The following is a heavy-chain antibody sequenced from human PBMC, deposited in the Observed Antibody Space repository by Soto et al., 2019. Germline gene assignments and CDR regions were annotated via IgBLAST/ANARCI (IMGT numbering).Heavy chain of an antibody. CDR3: ARENRASPARAYYGMDV. Sequence: GASVKVSCKASGYTFTSYGISWVRQAPGQGLEWMGWISAYNGNTNYAQKLQGRVTMTTDTSTSTAYMELRSLRSDDTAVYYCARENRASPARAYYGMDVWRQRTTVAVSS. V-gene: IGHV1-18*01. D-gene: IGHD3-10*01. CDR2: ISAYNGNT. CDR1: GYTFTSYG. J-gene: IGHJ6*02.